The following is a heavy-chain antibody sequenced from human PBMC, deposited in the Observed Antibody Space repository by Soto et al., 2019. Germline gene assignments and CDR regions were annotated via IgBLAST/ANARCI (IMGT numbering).Heavy chain of an antibody. CDR1: GFTFSSYS. J-gene: IGHJ4*02. CDR2: ISSSSSTI. Sequence: GGSLRLSCAASGFTFSSYSMNWVRQAPGKGLEWVSYISSSSSTIYYADSVKGRFTISRDNAKNSLYLQMNSLRAEDTAVYYCARDEFWVRGVITPSKTSNNYFDYWGQGTLVTVSS. D-gene: IGHD3-10*01. CDR3: ARDEFWVRGVITPSKTSNNYFDY. V-gene: IGHV3-48*01.